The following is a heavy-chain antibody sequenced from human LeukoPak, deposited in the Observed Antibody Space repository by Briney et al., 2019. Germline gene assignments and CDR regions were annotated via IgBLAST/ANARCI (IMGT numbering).Heavy chain of an antibody. V-gene: IGHV4-4*02. CDR2: IYHSGNT. CDR1: GGSISSTNW. D-gene: IGHD6-19*01. Sequence: SETLSLTCAVSGGSISSTNWWSWVRQPPGKGLEWIGEIYHSGNTNYNPSLKSRVTLSVDKSKNQLSLKVNSVTAADTAVYYCAANGWYSLEHWGQGTLVIVSS. CDR3: AANGWYSLEH. J-gene: IGHJ1*01.